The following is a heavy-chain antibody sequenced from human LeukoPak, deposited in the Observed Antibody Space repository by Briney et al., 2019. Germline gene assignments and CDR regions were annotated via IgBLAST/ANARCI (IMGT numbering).Heavy chain of an antibody. CDR2: IKQDGSEQ. V-gene: IGHV3-7*01. J-gene: IGHJ5*02. Sequence: GGSLRLSCAASGFTFSSYWMSWVRQAPGKGLEWVANIKQDGSEQYYVDSVKGRFTISRDNAKNSLYLQMNSLRAEDTAVYYCARELAVAGEDNWFDPWGQGTLVTVSS. D-gene: IGHD6-19*01. CDR1: GFTFSSYW. CDR3: ARELAVAGEDNWFDP.